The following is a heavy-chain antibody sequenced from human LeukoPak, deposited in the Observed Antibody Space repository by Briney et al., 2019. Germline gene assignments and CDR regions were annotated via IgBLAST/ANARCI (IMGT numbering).Heavy chain of an antibody. Sequence: SCKASGYTFTNYYIHWVRQAPRKGLEWVAVISYDGSNKYYADSVKGRFTISRDNSKNTLYLQMNSLRAEDTAVYYCAKVFSRYDSSAPSGYRYFDYWGEGALVTVSS. CDR1: GYTFTNYY. J-gene: IGHJ4*02. CDR2: ISYDGSNK. D-gene: IGHD3-22*01. V-gene: IGHV3-30*18. CDR3: AKVFSRYDSSAPSGYRYFDY.